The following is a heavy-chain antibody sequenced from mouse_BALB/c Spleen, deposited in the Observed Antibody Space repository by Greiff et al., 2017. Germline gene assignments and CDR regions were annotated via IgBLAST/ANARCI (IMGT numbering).Heavy chain of an antibody. Sequence: EVMLVESGGGLVKPGGSLKLSCAASGFTFSSYAMSWVRQTPEKRLEWVASISSGGSTYYSDSVKGRFTISRDNARNILYWQMSSLRSEDTAMYYCARGRDISYYAMDYWGQGTSVTVSS. V-gene: IGHV5-6-5*01. CDR1: GFTFSSYA. CDR2: ISSGGST. CDR3: ARGRDISYYAMDY. J-gene: IGHJ4*01.